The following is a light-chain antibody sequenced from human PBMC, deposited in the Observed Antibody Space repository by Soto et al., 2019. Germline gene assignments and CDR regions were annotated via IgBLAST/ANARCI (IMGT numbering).Light chain of an antibody. V-gene: IGKV1-33*01. CDR2: DAS. J-gene: IGKJ2*01. Sequence: IQMTQSPSSLSASVGDRVTITCQASQDISNYLNWYKQKPGKAPKFVIYDASNLETGVPSRFSGSGSGADFTFAISSLQPEDVATYYCQQCDNLPPGTFGQGTKLEIK. CDR3: QQCDNLPPGT. CDR1: QDISNY.